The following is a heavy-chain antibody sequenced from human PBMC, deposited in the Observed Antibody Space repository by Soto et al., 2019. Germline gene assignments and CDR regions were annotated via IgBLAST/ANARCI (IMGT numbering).Heavy chain of an antibody. Sequence: GVLRLSCIVSGFTFGDYAMTWFRQAPGKGLEWVGFIRSKAYGGTADYAASVKGRFTISRDDSKSTAYLQMNSLKTEDTAVYYCTGGGVINYYYYYGMDVWGQGTTVTVSS. CDR3: TGGGVINYYYYYGMDV. V-gene: IGHV3-49*03. CDR2: IRSKAYGGTA. D-gene: IGHD3-10*01. CDR1: GFTFGDYA. J-gene: IGHJ6*02.